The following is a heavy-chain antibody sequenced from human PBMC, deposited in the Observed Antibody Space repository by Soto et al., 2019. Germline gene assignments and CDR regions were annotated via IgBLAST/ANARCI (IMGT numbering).Heavy chain of an antibody. CDR2: IWYDGSNK. D-gene: IGHD1-1*01. Sequence: GGSLRLSCAASGFTLSSYGMHWVRQAPGKGLEWVAVIWYDGSNKYYADSVKGRFTISRDNSKNTLYLQMNSLRAEDTAVYYCSSWNDAFDIWGQGTMVTVSS. J-gene: IGHJ3*02. CDR1: GFTLSSYG. CDR3: SSWNDAFDI. V-gene: IGHV3-33*01.